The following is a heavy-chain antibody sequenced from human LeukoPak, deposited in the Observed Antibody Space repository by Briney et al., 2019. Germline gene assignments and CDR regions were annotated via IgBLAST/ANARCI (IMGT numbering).Heavy chain of an antibody. J-gene: IGHJ3*02. CDR2: ISSSGSTI. D-gene: IGHD2-2*01. CDR3: ARAQRSTRHAFDI. CDR1: GLTFSSYE. Sequence: GESLRLSCAASGLTFSSYEMSWVRQAPGKGLEWVSYISSSGSTIYYADSVKGRFTISRDNAKNSLYLQMNSLRAEDTAVYYCARAQRSTRHAFDIWGQGTMVTVSS. V-gene: IGHV3-48*03.